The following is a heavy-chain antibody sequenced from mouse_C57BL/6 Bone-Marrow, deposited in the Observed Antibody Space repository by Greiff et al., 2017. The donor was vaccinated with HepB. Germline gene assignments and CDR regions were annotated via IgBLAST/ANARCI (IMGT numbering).Heavy chain of an antibody. Sequence: VMLVESGPGLVAPSQSLSITCTVSGFSLTSYAISWVRQPPGKGLEWLGVIWTGGGTNYNSALKSRLSISKDNSKSQVFLKMNSLQTDDTARYYCARRYGSSLTGAMDYWGQGTSVTVSS. CDR3: ARRYGSSLTGAMDY. CDR1: GFSLTSYA. D-gene: IGHD1-1*01. V-gene: IGHV2-9-1*01. J-gene: IGHJ4*01. CDR2: IWTGGGT.